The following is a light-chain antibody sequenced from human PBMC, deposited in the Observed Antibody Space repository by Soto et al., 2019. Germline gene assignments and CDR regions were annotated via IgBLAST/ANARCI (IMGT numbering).Light chain of an antibody. CDR2: DAS. V-gene: IGKV1-5*01. CDR1: QSISSW. CDR3: QQHQSYWS. Sequence: DIQMTQSPSTLSASVGDRVTITCRASQSISSWLAWYQQKPGKAPKLLIYDASSLESGVPSRFSGSGSGTEFTLTISSLQPDDFATYYCQQHQSYWSFGQGTKVEIK. J-gene: IGKJ1*01.